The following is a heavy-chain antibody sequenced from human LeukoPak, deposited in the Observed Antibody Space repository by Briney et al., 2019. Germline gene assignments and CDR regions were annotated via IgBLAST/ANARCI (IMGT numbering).Heavy chain of an antibody. J-gene: IGHJ4*02. V-gene: IGHV3-13*01. Sequence: GGSLRLSCAASGFTFIDYDMHWVRQAIGKGLEWVSAISIRGDTHYSGSVKGRFTISRENAESSLYLQMNSLRAEDTAVYYCARGGIQVSGIDEFDYWGQGTLVTVSS. CDR3: ARGGIQVSGIDEFDY. D-gene: IGHD6-19*01. CDR2: ISIRGDT. CDR1: GFTFIDYD.